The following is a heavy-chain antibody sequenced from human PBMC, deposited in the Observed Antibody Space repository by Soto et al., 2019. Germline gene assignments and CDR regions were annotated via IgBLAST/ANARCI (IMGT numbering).Heavy chain of an antibody. CDR2: IYQGGSI. V-gene: IGHV4-59*01. Sequence: SETLSLTCSVSGGSISSGYWTWILQPPGKGLEWIGYIYQGGSINYNPSIKSRVIISVDTAKNQFSLRLNSVTAADTAVYHCTGAFYDINGYILDPWSLGTSVPVSS. CDR3: TGAFYDINGYILDP. J-gene: IGHJ5*02. D-gene: IGHD3-22*01. CDR1: GGSISSGY.